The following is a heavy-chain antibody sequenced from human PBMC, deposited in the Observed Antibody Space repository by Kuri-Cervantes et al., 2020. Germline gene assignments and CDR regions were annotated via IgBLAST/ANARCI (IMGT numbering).Heavy chain of an antibody. V-gene: IGHV4-31*03. CDR3: ARDRLFEDYGMDV. CDR1: GGSISSGGYY. Sequence: SETLSLTCTVSGGSISSGGYYWSWIRQHPGKGLEWIGYIYYSGSTYYNPSLKSRVTISVDTSKNQFSLKLSSVTAADTAVYYCARDRLFEDYGMDVWGQGTTVTVSS. D-gene: IGHD3-3*01. CDR2: IYYSGST. J-gene: IGHJ6*02.